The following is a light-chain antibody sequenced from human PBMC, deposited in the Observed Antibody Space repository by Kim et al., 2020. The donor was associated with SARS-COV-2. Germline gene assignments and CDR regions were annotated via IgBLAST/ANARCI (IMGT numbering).Light chain of an antibody. CDR3: QQRRFWPIT. Sequence: LSPGGQVTLSCRASQSVDSQVVWYQQRPGQAPRLLIYDASKRAPGIPARFSGSGSGTDFTLNISSLEPEDFAVYYCQQRRFWPITFGQGTRLEIK. CDR1: QSVDSQ. V-gene: IGKV3-11*01. CDR2: DAS. J-gene: IGKJ5*01.